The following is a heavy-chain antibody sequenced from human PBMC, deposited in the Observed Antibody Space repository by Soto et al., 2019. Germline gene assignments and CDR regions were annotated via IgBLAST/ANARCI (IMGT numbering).Heavy chain of an antibody. CDR2: MYNSRST. CDR1: GRSISSGGYS. J-gene: IGHJ4*02. V-gene: IGHV4-31*11. Sequence: PSETLSLTCAVSGRSISSGGYSWSWIRQHPGKGLEWIGYMYNSRSTYYNPSLKSRISISVDTSKNQFSLKLSAVTAADTAVHYGARGYGSSDDWGRGTLVTVS. D-gene: IGHD3-10*01. CDR3: ARGYGSSDD.